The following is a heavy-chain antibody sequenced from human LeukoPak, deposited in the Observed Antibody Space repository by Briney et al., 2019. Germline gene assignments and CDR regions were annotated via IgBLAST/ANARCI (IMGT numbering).Heavy chain of an antibody. V-gene: IGHV4-39*07. J-gene: IGHJ4*02. CDR3: ARVRRFWSGYFQEKSIDY. CDR1: GGSISSSSYY. D-gene: IGHD3-3*01. Sequence: SETLSLTCTVSGGSISSSSYYWGWIRQPPGKGLEWIGSIYYSGSTYYNPSLKSRVTISVDTSKNQFSLKLSSVTAADTAVYYCARVRRFWSGYFQEKSIDYWGQGTLVTVSS. CDR2: IYYSGST.